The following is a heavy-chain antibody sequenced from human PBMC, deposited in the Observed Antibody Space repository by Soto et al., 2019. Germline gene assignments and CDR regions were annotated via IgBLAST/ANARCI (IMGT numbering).Heavy chain of an antibody. D-gene: IGHD6-6*01. CDR2: ITPMSGTT. CDR3: ARGVSMAGRPGFFHH. CDR1: GETFRRDV. V-gene: IGHV1-69*06. Sequence: SVKVSCKAPGETFRRDVISWVRQAPGQGLEWLGGITPMSGTTDYAQRFQGRVTTSADKSTGTAYFELSSLTFDDTGVYYCARGVSMAGRPGFFHHWGQGSLVTVSS. J-gene: IGHJ1*01.